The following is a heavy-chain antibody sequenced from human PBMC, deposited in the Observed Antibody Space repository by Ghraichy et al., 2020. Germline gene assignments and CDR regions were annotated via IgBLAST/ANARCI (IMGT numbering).Heavy chain of an antibody. CDR3: VIDDGADHLAFQY. V-gene: IGHV3-30*14. D-gene: IGHD3-16*01. J-gene: IGHJ4*02. Sequence: GGSLRLSCEVSGLSISKFTLHWIRRAPGKGLEWVALITHNGDEKTYRDSVEGRFTISRDNHKGSLYLQMNRLTTDDTGVYYCVIDDGADHLAFQYWGQGALVTVSS. CDR2: ITHNGDEK. CDR1: GLSISKFT.